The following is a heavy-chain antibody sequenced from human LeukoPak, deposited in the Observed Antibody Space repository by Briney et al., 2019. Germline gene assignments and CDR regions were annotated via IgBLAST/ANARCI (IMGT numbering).Heavy chain of an antibody. CDR2: IWYDGSNK. CDR1: GFTFSSYG. D-gene: IGHD1-1*01. J-gene: IGHJ4*02. CDR3: ARDSPGTTASDY. Sequence: PGWSLRLFCAASGFTFSSYGMHWVRQAPGKGLEWVAVIWYDGSNKYYADSVKGRFTISRDNSKNTLYLQMNSLRAEDTAVYYCARDSPGTTASDYWGQGTLVTVSS. V-gene: IGHV3-33*01.